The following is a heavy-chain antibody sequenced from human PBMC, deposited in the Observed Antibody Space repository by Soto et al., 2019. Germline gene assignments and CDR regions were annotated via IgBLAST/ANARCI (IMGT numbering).Heavy chain of an antibody. CDR2: IYPGDSDT. J-gene: IGHJ6*02. V-gene: IGHV5-51*01. Sequence: PGESLKISCKGSGYTFTNYWIGWVRQMPGKGPEWMGIIYPGDSDTKYNPSFQGQVTISADKSITTTYLQWSSLKASDTAIYYCAASIFYYGMDVWCQGTTVTVS. CDR1: GYTFTNYW. CDR3: AASIFYYGMDV.